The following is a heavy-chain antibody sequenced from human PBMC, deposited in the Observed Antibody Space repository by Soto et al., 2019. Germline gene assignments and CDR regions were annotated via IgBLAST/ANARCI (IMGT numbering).Heavy chain of an antibody. J-gene: IGHJ4*02. CDR2: ISGTGDSS. D-gene: IGHD3-10*01. Sequence: VQLLESGGGLVQAGGSLRLSCAAPGFTFGSFAMGWVRQAPGKGLEWVSLISGTGDSSEYANSVKGRFTISRDYSKTTVFLQMNSLRAEDTAVYFCAKDNGNYGSGSFSHWGQGTLVTVSS. CDR3: AKDNGNYGSGSFSH. V-gene: IGHV3-23*01. CDR1: GFTFGSFA.